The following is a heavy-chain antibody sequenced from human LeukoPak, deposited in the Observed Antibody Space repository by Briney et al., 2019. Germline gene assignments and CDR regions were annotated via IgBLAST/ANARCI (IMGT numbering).Heavy chain of an antibody. D-gene: IGHD5-12*01. Sequence: PGGSLRLSRAVSGFTFSHYAMSWVRQAPGTGLEWVGSLTDSGDATYYADSVKGRLTISRDNSNSTLYLHISGLRDEDTAVYYCARGYSHNSGGWLDPWGQGTLVTVSS. CDR1: GFTFSHYA. J-gene: IGHJ5*02. CDR3: ARGYSHNSGGWLDP. CDR2: LTDSGDAT. V-gene: IGHV3-23*01.